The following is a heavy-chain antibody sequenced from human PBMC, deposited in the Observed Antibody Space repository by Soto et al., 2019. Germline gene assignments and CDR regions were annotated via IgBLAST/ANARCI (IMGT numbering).Heavy chain of an antibody. CDR3: AKEAVASEQVPIPGDS. V-gene: IGHV3-23*01. CDR2: ISGSGSMK. Sequence: GGSLRLSCTASGLTFRNYAMTWVRQAPGRGLEWVSGISGSGSMKYYADSVKGRFTISRDNSKNMLFLQMDSLRDEDTAMYHCAKEAVASEQVPIPGDSWGQGTLVTVSS. CDR1: GLTFRNYA. J-gene: IGHJ4*02. D-gene: IGHD2-15*01.